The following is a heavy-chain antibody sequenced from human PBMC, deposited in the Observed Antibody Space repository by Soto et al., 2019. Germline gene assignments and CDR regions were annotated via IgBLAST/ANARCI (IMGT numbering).Heavy chain of an antibody. CDR2: IYHSGST. V-gene: IGHV4-34*01. CDR3: ASHTIVVMKDAFDI. CDR1: GGSLSNYY. Sequence: SETLSLTCAVSGGSLSNYYWSWIRQPPGKGLEWIGYIYHSGSTNYNPSLKSRVTISVDTSKNQFSLKLSSVTAADTAVYYCASHTIVVMKDAFDIWGQGTMVTVSS. D-gene: IGHD3-22*01. J-gene: IGHJ3*02.